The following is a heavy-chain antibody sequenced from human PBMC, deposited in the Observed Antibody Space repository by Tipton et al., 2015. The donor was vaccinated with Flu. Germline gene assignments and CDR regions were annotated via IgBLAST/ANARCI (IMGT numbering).Heavy chain of an antibody. D-gene: IGHD1-14*01. V-gene: IGHV4-59*01. J-gene: IGHJ4*02. CDR3: ARGLVGNNPY. Sequence: TLSLTCSVSGDSITGYYWSWIRQSPGKGLEWIGYFYHTGDTNYNPSLASRVTISVDMSTNQLSLHLRSVTAADTAVYYCARGLVGNNPYWGRGTLVTVSS. CDR1: GDSITGYY. CDR2: FYHTGDT.